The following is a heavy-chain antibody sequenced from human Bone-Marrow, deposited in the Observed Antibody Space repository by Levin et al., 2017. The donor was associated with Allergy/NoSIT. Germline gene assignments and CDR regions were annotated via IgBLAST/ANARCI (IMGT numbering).Heavy chain of an antibody. D-gene: IGHD1-14*01. Sequence: SQTLSLTCAVSNYSISSGFHWGWIRQPPGKGLEWIGSIDQSGTTYYNPSLKTRVTISVDTSKNQFSLKLTSVTAADTAVYYCAREGTPQSWDYWGQGSLVRVSS. CDR2: IDQSGTT. V-gene: IGHV4-38-2*02. CDR1: NYSISSGFH. J-gene: IGHJ4*02. CDR3: AREGTPQSWDY.